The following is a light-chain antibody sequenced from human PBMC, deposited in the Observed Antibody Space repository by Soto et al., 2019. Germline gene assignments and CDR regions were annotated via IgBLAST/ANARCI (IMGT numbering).Light chain of an antibody. CDR1: QTISSW. CDR3: QHYNSYSEA. J-gene: IGKJ1*01. CDR2: KAS. V-gene: IGKV1-5*03. Sequence: DIQMTQSPSTLSGSVGDRVTITCRASQTISSWLAWYQQKPGKAPKLLIYKASTLKRGVPSRFSGSGSGTEFTLTISSLQPDEFATYYCQHYNSYSEAFSQVTKVDIK.